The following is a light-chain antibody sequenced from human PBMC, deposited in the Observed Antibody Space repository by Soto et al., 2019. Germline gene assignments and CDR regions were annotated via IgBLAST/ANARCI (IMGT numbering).Light chain of an antibody. CDR2: GNT. V-gene: IGLV1-40*01. CDR1: RSNIGAGYD. Sequence: QSVLTQPPSVSGAPGRRVTISCTGSRSNIGAGYDVHWYQQLPGTAPKVLIYGNTNRPSGVPDRFSGSKSGTSASLAITGLQAEDEADYYCQSYDSSLSGDVFGTGTKVTVL. CDR3: QSYDSSLSGDV. J-gene: IGLJ1*01.